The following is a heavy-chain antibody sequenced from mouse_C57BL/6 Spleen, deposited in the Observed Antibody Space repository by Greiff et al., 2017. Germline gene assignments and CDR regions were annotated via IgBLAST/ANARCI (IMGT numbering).Heavy chain of an antibody. CDR1: GFTFTSYW. D-gene: IGHD1-1*01. J-gene: IGHJ3*01. Sequence: QVQLQQPGAELVRPGTSVKLSCTASGFTFTSYWMPWVKQRPGQGLEWIGGIDPSDSYTNYTHKFKGKATMTVDTSSSTACMQLSSLTSEDTAVYDCASHYACGSTGDWIAYWGQGTLVTVSA. CDR3: ASHYACGSTGDWIAY. V-gene: IGHV1-59*01. CDR2: IDPSDSYT.